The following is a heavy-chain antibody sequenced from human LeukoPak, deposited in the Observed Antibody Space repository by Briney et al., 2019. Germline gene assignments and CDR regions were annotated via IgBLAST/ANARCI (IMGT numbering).Heavy chain of an antibody. CDR2: ISYDGSDK. V-gene: IGHV3-30*04. J-gene: IGHJ6*02. CDR1: GFPFSTYA. Sequence: GTSLRLSCAASGFPFSTYAMHWVRQAPGKGLEWVAVISYDGSDKYYADSVKGRFTISRDNSKNTLYLQMNSLRGEDTAVYYCARAMDVWGQGTTVTVSS. CDR3: ARAMDV.